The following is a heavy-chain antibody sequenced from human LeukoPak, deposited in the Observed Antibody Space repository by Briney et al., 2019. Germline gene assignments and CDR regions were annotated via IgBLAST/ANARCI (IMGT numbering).Heavy chain of an antibody. D-gene: IGHD6-19*01. Sequence: ASVEVSCKASGGTFSSYAISWVRQAPGQGLEWMGGIIPIFGTANYAQKFQGRVTITADESTSTAYMELSSLRSEDTAVYYCAIPCGYSSGWYGQYCFDYWGQGTLVTVSS. J-gene: IGHJ4*02. CDR3: AIPCGYSSGWYGQYCFDY. V-gene: IGHV1-69*13. CDR1: GGTFSSYA. CDR2: IIPIFGTA.